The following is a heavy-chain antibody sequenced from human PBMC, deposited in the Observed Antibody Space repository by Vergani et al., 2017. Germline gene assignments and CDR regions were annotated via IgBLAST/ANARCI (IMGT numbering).Heavy chain of an antibody. CDR1: GYIFKNYY. CDR2: VNFVTGAA. Sequence: QVQLVQSGAAVKKPGASAKVSCTASGYIFKNYYMHWLRVAPGQGFQWMGVVNFVTGAATSPQKFEGRITMTRDTSTATFYMDLSSLKYEDTAIYYCARSIGYCTSGSCRPYYFDLWGQGTLVTVSS. V-gene: IGHV1-46*02. J-gene: IGHJ4*02. D-gene: IGHD2-15*01. CDR3: ARSIGYCTSGSCRPYYFDL.